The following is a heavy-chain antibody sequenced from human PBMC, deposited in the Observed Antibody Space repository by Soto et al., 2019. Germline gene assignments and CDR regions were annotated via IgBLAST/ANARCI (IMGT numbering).Heavy chain of an antibody. CDR2: IFHDGTA. V-gene: IGHV4-4*01. CDR1: GVSISSGNW. J-gene: IGHJ4*02. CDR3: ARLVYDTRLNYMYFDF. D-gene: IGHD2-8*01. Sequence: PPEKLPDTYAVSGVSISSGNWWTWVRQTPQRGLEYIGEIFHDGTANYYPSFERRVAISVDTSKNQFSLKLTSVTAADTAIYFCARLVYDTRLNYMYFDFWGQGALVTVS.